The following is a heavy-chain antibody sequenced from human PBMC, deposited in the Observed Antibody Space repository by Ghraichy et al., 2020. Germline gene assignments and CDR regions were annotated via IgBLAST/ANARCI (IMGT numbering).Heavy chain of an antibody. D-gene: IGHD3-22*01. J-gene: IGHJ4*02. V-gene: IGHV1-18*01. CDR2: IGVYNGKA. CDR1: GYTFRSYG. CDR3: ARDRDAGYYYDTSGHAS. Sequence: ASVKVSCKASGYTFRSYGISWVRRAPGQGLEWLGWIGVYNGKANYAERLQGRLTLTTDTSMDTAYMELRSLTSDDTAIYYWARDRDAGYYYDTSGHASWGQGTLVTVSS.